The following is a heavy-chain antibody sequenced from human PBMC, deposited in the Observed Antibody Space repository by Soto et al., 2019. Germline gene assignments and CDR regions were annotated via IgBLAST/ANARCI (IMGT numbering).Heavy chain of an antibody. CDR2: ISGSGGST. D-gene: IGHD3-16*02. CDR1: GFTFSSYA. Sequence: GGSLRLSCAASGFTFSSYAMSWVRQAPGKGLEWVSAISGSGGSTYYADSVKGRFTISRDNSKNTLYLQMNSLRAEDTAVYYCARHYDYVWGSYHPWGYWGQGTLVTVSS. J-gene: IGHJ4*02. V-gene: IGHV3-23*01. CDR3: ARHYDYVWGSYHPWGY.